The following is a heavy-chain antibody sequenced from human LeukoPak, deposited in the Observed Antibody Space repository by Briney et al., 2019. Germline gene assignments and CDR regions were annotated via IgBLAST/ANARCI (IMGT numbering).Heavy chain of an antibody. CDR3: ARGGFEGYSYDSGAFDI. J-gene: IGHJ3*02. D-gene: IGHD5-18*01. CDR2: IYSGGST. Sequence: PGGSLRLSCAASGFTVSSNYMSWVRQAPGKGLEWVSVIYSGGSTYYADSVKGRFTISRDNSKNTLYLQMNSLRAEDTAVYYCARGGFEGYSYDSGAFDIWGQGTMVTVSS. V-gene: IGHV3-53*01. CDR1: GFTVSSNY.